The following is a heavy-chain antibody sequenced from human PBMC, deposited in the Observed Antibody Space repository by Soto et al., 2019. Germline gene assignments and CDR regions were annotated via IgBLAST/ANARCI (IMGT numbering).Heavy chain of an antibody. CDR1: GYTFTGYY. Sequence: ASVKVSCKASGYTFTGYYMHWVRQAPGQGLEWMGWINPNSGGTNYAQKFQGRVTMTRDTSISTAYMELSRLRSDDTAVYYCARRMRDSSSWYFDYWGQGTLVTVSS. CDR2: INPNSGGT. CDR3: ARRMRDSSSWYFDY. V-gene: IGHV1-2*02. D-gene: IGHD6-13*01. J-gene: IGHJ4*02.